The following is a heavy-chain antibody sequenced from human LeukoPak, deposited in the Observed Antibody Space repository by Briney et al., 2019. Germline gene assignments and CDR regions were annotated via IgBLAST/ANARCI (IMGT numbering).Heavy chain of an antibody. CDR2: IYYSGST. J-gene: IGHJ4*02. V-gene: IGHV4-38-2*02. CDR1: GYSISSGYY. CDR3: AGSPGGYYDSSNGFDY. D-gene: IGHD3-22*01. Sequence: ASETLSLACTVSGYSISSGYYWGWIRQPPGKGLEWIGSIYYSGSTYYNPSLKSRVTISVDMSKNQFSLKLSSVTAADTAVYYCAGSPGGYYDSSNGFDYWGQGTLVTVSS.